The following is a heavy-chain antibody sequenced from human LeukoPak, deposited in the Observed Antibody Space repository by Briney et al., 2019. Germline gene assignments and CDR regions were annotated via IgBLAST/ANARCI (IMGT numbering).Heavy chain of an antibody. V-gene: IGHV4-34*01. CDR3: ARVVGRFVDY. D-gene: IGHD1-26*01. CDR2: INHSGST. CDR1: GGSFSGYY. J-gene: IGHJ4*02. Sequence: KSSETLSLTCAVYGGSFSGYYWSWIRQPPGKGLEWIGEINHSGSTNYNPSLKSRVTISVDTSKNQFSLRLSSVTAADTAVYHCARVVGRFVDYWGQGTLVTVSS.